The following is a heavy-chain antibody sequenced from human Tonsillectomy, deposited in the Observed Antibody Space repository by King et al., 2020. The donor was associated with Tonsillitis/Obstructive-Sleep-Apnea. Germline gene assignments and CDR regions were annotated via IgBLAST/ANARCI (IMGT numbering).Heavy chain of an antibody. CDR3: ARVRDNYYYYGMDV. CDR2: IYYSGNT. D-gene: IGHD2-15*01. CDR1: GGSISSNSYY. Sequence: VQLQESGPGLVKPSQTLSLTCTVSGGSISSNSYYWSWIRQHPGKGLEWIGYIYYSGNTYYNPSLKSRVTISVDTSKNHFSLKLSSVAAADTAVYYCARVRDNYYYYGMDVWGQGTTVTVSS. V-gene: IGHV4-31*03. J-gene: IGHJ6*02.